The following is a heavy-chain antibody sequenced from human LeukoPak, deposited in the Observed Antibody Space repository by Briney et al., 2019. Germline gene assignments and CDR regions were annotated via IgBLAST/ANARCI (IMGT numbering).Heavy chain of an antibody. Sequence: ASVKVSCKASGYTFTSNGISWVRQAPGQGLEWMGWISAYNGNTNYAQKLQGRVTMTTDTSTSTAYMELRSLRSDDTAVYYCARRTQWEQTGGIWFDPWGRGTLVTVSS. V-gene: IGHV1-18*01. CDR3: ARRTQWEQTGGIWFDP. J-gene: IGHJ5*02. CDR2: ISAYNGNT. CDR1: GYTFTSNG. D-gene: IGHD7-27*01.